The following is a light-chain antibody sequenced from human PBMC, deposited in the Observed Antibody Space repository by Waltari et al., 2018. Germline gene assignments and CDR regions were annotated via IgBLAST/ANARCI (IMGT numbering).Light chain of an antibody. Sequence: DIQMTQSPSTLSASVGDRVTITCRASQSISSWLSWYQPKPGKAPKLLIYKASSFESGVPSRFSGSGSGTEFTLTISSLQPDEFATYYCQQYNSYSPWTFGQGTKVEIK. J-gene: IGKJ1*01. V-gene: IGKV1-5*03. CDR3: QQYNSYSPWT. CDR1: QSISSW. CDR2: KAS.